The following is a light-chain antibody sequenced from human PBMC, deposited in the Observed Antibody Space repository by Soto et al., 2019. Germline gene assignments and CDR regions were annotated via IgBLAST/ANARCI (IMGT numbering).Light chain of an antibody. CDR3: AVWDDSLSGLYV. CDR1: SSNIGSNY. V-gene: IGLV1-47*01. CDR2: RNN. J-gene: IGLJ1*01. Sequence: QSVLTQPPSASGTPGQRVTISCSGSSSNIGSNYVYWYQQLPGTAPKLLIYRNNQRPSGVPDRFSGSKSGTSASLAISGLRSEDEADYYCAVWDDSLSGLYVFGTGTKVTV.